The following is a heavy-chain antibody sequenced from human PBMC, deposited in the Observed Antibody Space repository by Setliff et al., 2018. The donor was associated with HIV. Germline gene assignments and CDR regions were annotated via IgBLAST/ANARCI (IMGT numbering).Heavy chain of an antibody. D-gene: IGHD2-2*01. CDR1: SDW. V-gene: IGHV4-4*02. J-gene: IGHJ4*02. Sequence: SETLSLTCTVPSDWWSWVRQPPGKGLEWIGEINHSGSTNYNPSLKSRATISVDKSKKQFSLKVTSVTAADTAVYYCARDPRPSNYRLLWYFDFWGQGTLVTVSS. CDR2: INHSGST. CDR3: ARDPRPSNYRLLWYFDF.